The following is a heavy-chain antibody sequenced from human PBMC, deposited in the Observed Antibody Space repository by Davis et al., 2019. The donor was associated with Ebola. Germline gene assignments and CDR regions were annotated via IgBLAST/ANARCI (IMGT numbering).Heavy chain of an antibody. J-gene: IGHJ5*02. V-gene: IGHV4-59*12. Sequence: SETLSLTFTVSGSSISSYDWSWIPKPPGKGLEWMGYSYYSGSTNYNPSLKSPVTTSVDTSKNQFSLKLSSVNAAYTAVYYCARTHTAMVTTNWFDPWGQGTLVTVSS. CDR3: ARTHTAMVTTNWFDP. CDR1: GSSISSYD. CDR2: SYYSGST. D-gene: IGHD5-18*01.